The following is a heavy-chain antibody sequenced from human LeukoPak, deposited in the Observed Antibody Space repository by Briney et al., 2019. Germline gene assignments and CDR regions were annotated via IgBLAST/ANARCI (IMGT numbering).Heavy chain of an antibody. Sequence: GASVKVSCKASGDSFSTYAISWVRQAPGQGLEWMGGIFPMFETANYAQRFQGRLTITADIATSTACMELSSLRSEDTAVYYCARGVTSYGTRLTSWGQGTLVTVSS. V-gene: IGHV1-69*06. CDR2: IFPMFETA. D-gene: IGHD3-16*01. J-gene: IGHJ5*02. CDR3: ARGVTSYGTRLTS. CDR1: GDSFSTYA.